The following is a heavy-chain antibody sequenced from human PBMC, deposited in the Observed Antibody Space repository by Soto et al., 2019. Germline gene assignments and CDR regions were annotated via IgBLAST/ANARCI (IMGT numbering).Heavy chain of an antibody. Sequence: PGESLKISCKGSGYSFTSYWIGWVRQIPWKGLEWMGIIYPGDSDTRYSPSFQGKVTISADKSISTAYLQWSSLKASDTAMYYCARVPAEIPPIPHADYWDQGTLVTVSS. D-gene: IGHD2-2*01. CDR2: IYPGDSDT. V-gene: IGHV5-51*01. J-gene: IGHJ4*02. CDR3: ARVPAEIPPIPHADY. CDR1: GYSFTSYW.